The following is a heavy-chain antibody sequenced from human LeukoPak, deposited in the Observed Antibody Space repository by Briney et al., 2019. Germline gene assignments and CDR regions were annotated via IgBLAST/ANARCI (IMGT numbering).Heavy chain of an antibody. V-gene: IGHV1-69*04. Sequence: ASVKVSCKASGGTFSSYAISWVRQAPGQGLEWMGRIIPILGIANYAQKFQGRVTITADKSTSTAYMELSSLRSEDTAVYYCAREALGYCSSTSCYPFDYWGQGTLVIVSS. J-gene: IGHJ4*02. D-gene: IGHD2-2*01. CDR1: GGTFSSYA. CDR2: IIPILGIA. CDR3: AREALGYCSSTSCYPFDY.